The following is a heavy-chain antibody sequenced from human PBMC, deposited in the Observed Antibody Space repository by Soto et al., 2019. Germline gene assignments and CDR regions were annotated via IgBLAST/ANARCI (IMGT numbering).Heavy chain of an antibody. CDR2: INPSGGST. J-gene: IGHJ4*02. CDR1: GYTFTSYY. V-gene: IGHV1-46*03. D-gene: IGHD3-22*01. CDR3: ARSSDSSGYFQREPLRFDY. Sequence: GASVKVSCKASGYTFTSYYMHWVRQAPGQGLEWMGIINPSGGSTSYAQKFQGRVTMTRDTSTSTVYMELSSLRSEDTAVYYCARSSDSSGYFQREPLRFDYWGQGTLVTGSS.